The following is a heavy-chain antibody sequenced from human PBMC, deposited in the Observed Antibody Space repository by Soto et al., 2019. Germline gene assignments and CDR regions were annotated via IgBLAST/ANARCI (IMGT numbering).Heavy chain of an antibody. CDR2: ISGSCGST. D-gene: IGHD3-10*01. CDR3: AKDPARSGEVFS. V-gene: IGHV3-23*01. J-gene: IGHJ5*02. CDR1: GFTFSSYA. Sequence: GGSLRLSCAASGFTFSSYAMSWVRQAPGKGLEWVSAISGSCGSTYYADSVKGRFTISRDNSKNTLYLQMNSLRAEDTAVYYCAKDPARSGEVFSWGQGTLVTVSS.